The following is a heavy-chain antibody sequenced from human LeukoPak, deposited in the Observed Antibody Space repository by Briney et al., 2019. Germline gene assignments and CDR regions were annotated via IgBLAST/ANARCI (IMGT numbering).Heavy chain of an antibody. V-gene: IGHV3-23*01. Sequence: GGSLRLSCAASGFSFSSYAMSWVRQAPGKGLEWISALSDSGYATYYADSVKSRFTISRDNSKNTVYLQMNSLRAEDTAVYYCAKDPGDSNYFDYWGQGTLVTVSS. CDR1: GFSFSSYA. J-gene: IGHJ4*02. D-gene: IGHD3-10*01. CDR2: LSDSGYAT. CDR3: AKDPGDSNYFDY.